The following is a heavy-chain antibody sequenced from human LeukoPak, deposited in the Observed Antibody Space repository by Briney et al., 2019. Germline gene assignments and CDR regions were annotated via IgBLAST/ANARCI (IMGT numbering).Heavy chain of an antibody. D-gene: IGHD1-26*01. V-gene: IGHV4-59*01. Sequence: SETLSLTCTVSGGSISGYYWSWIRQPPGKGLEWIGYIYYTGSTNYNPSLMSRVTISVDTSKNQFSLKLSSVTAADTAFYYCARVEGSDFDFWGQGTLVTVSS. CDR2: IYYTGST. CDR1: GGSISGYY. CDR3: ARVEGSDFDF. J-gene: IGHJ4*02.